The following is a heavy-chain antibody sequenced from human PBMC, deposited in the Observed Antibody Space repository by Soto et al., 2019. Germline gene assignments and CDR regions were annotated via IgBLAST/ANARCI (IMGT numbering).Heavy chain of an antibody. D-gene: IGHD3-9*01. CDR3: ARGRKDYDIFIPGDWFDP. V-gene: IGHV1-2*04. J-gene: IGHJ5*02. CDR1: GYTFTGYY. CDR2: INPNSGGT. Sequence: GASVKVSCKAPGYTFTGYYMHWVRQAPGQGLEWMGWINPNSGGTNYAQKFQGWVTMTRDTSISTAYMELSRLRSDDTAVYYCARGRKDYDIFIPGDWFDPWGQGTLVTVSS.